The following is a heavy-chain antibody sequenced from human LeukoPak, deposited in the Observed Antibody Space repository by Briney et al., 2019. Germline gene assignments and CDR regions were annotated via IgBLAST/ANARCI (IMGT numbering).Heavy chain of an antibody. Sequence: PSETLSLTCTVSGGSISTSNYYWGWVRQPPGKGLEWIGYIYYSGSTNYNPSLKSRVTISVDTSKNQFSLKLSSVTAADTAVYYCARDEEGSAFDIWGQGTMVTVSS. CDR1: GGSISTSNYY. CDR3: ARDEEGSAFDI. J-gene: IGHJ3*02. CDR2: IYYSGST. D-gene: IGHD2-15*01. V-gene: IGHV4-61*01.